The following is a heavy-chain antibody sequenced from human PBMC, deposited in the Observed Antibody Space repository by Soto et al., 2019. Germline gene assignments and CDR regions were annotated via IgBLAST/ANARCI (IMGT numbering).Heavy chain of an antibody. CDR1: GFTFRRYA. J-gene: IGHJ4*02. Sequence: QVQLVESGGGVVQPGRSLRLSCAASGFTFRRYAMHWFRQAPGKGLEWVAVISYDGSNKYYADSVKGRLTISRDNSKNTLDLQMNSLRAEDTAVYYCARGNNYGDYFDYWGQGTLVTVSS. D-gene: IGHD4-17*01. CDR3: ARGNNYGDYFDY. V-gene: IGHV3-30-3*01. CDR2: ISYDGSNK.